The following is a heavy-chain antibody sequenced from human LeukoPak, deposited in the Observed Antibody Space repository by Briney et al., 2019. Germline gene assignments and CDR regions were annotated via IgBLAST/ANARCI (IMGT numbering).Heavy chain of an antibody. D-gene: IGHD4-23*01. J-gene: IGHJ4*02. CDR1: GLTFSSYA. CDR3: AKALTVVTPSDY. V-gene: IGHV3-23*01. Sequence: PGGSLRLSCVASGLTFSSYAMSWVRQAPGKGLEWVSVISGSGGNTYYADSVKGRFTISRDNSKNTVYLQMSSLRAEDAAVYYCAKALTVVTPSDYWGQGTLVTVSS. CDR2: ISGSGGNT.